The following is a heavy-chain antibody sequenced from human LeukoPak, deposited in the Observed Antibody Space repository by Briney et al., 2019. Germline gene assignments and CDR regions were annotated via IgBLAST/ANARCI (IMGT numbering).Heavy chain of an antibody. CDR2: ISNSGVST. Sequence: GGSLRLSCEASGFTFDNYAMSWVRQAPGKGLEWVSAISNSGVSTHYADSVKGRFTISRDNSKNTLFLHMNTLRADDMAVYYCAKKSAADYWGQGTLVTVSS. CDR1: GFTFDNYA. V-gene: IGHV3-23*01. J-gene: IGHJ4*02. D-gene: IGHD3-3*01. CDR3: AKKSAADY.